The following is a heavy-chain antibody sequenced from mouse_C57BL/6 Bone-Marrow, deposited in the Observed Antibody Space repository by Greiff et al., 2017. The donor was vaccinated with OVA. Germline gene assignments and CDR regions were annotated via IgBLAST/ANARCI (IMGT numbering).Heavy chain of an antibody. J-gene: IGHJ4*01. V-gene: IGHV5-15*01. Sequence: EVKLMESGGGLVQPGGSLKLSCAASGFTFSDYGMAWVRQAPRKGPEWVAFISNLAYSIYYADTVTGRFTISRENAKNTLYLEMSSLRSEDTAMYYCARNWGTYYAMDYWGQGTSVTVSS. D-gene: IGHD4-1*01. CDR2: ISNLAYSI. CDR3: ARNWGTYYAMDY. CDR1: GFTFSDYG.